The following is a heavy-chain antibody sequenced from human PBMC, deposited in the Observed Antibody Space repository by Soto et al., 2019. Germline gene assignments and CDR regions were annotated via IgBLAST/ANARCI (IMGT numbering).Heavy chain of an antibody. J-gene: IGHJ6*02. V-gene: IGHV1-46*01. Sequence: GASVKVSCKXSGYTFTSYYMHWVRQAPGQGLEWMGIINPSGGSTSYAQKFQGRVTVTRDTSTSTVYMELSSLRSEDTAVYYCASPPGHSGSSGYGMDVWGQGTTVTVSS. D-gene: IGHD1-26*01. CDR3: ASPPGHSGSSGYGMDV. CDR1: GYTFTSYY. CDR2: INPSGGST.